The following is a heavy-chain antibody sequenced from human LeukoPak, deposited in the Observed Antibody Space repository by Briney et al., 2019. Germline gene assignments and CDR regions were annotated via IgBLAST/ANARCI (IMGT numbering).Heavy chain of an antibody. Sequence: GASVKVSCKASGGTFSSYAISWVRQAPGQGLEWMGRIIPILGIANYAQKFQGRVTITADKSTSTAYMELSSLRSEDTAVYYCARVSGQWLVPGWFDPWGQGTLVTVSS. CDR1: GGTFSSYA. D-gene: IGHD6-19*01. CDR2: IIPILGIA. V-gene: IGHV1-69*04. J-gene: IGHJ5*02. CDR3: ARVSGQWLVPGWFDP.